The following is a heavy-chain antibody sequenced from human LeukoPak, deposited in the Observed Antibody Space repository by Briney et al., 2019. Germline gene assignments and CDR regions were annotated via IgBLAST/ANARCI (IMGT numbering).Heavy chain of an antibody. CDR2: IYYSGST. V-gene: IGHV4-59*01. J-gene: IGHJ6*02. CDR3: ARVRMEYYYYYGMDV. D-gene: IGHD1-1*01. CDR1: GGLNTHYY. Sequence: PSETLSLTCSVSGGLNTHYYWSWIRQPPGKGLEWIGYIYYSGSTNYNPSLKSRVTISVDTSKNQFSLKLSSVTAADTAVYYCARVRMEYYYYYGMDVWGQGTTVTVSS.